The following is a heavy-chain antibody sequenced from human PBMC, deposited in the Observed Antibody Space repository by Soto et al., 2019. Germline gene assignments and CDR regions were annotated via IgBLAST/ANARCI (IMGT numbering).Heavy chain of an antibody. V-gene: IGHV1-2*04. D-gene: IGHD2-2*02. CDR1: GYTFTGYY. J-gene: IGHJ5*02. CDR2: INPDSGGT. CDR3: ARGRIVVVPAAIDNWFDP. Sequence: QVQLVQSGAEVKKPGASVKVSCKASGYTFTGYYMHWVQHAPGQGLEWMGWINPDSGGTDYAQKFQGWVTMTRDTSISTAYMELSRLRSDDTAVYYCARGRIVVVPAAIDNWFDPWGQGTLVTVSS.